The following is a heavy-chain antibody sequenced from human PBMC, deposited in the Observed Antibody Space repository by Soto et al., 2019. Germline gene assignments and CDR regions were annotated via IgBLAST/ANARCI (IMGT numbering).Heavy chain of an antibody. Sequence: SETLSLTCTVSGDSITDSTYYWAWIRQPPGKGPEWIGSVFYSGGTHYNPSRKSRVTISVDTSKNQFSLKVRSVTAADTAVYYCARHSTGYYYSYFDYWGPGTLVTVSS. D-gene: IGHD3-22*01. CDR1: GDSITDSTYY. J-gene: IGHJ4*02. CDR3: ARHSTGYYYSYFDY. V-gene: IGHV4-39*01. CDR2: VFYSGGT.